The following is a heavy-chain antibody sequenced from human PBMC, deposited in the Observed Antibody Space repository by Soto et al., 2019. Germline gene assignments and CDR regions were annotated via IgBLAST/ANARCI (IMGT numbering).Heavy chain of an antibody. CDR3: ARTKYYDSSGYYYVIDY. Sequence: SGPTLVNPTQTLTLTCTFSGFSLSTSGMCVSWISQPPGKALEWLALIDWDDDKYYSTSLKTRLTISKDTSKNQVVLTMTNMDPVDTATYYCARTKYYDSSGYYYVIDYWGQGTPVTVSS. J-gene: IGHJ4*02. V-gene: IGHV2-70*01. CDR1: GFSLSTSGMC. D-gene: IGHD3-22*01. CDR2: IDWDDDK.